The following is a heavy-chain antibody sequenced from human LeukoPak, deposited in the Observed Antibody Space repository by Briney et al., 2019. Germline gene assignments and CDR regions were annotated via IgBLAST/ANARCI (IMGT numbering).Heavy chain of an antibody. Sequence: SGTLSLTCGVSGDSISSYSWSWIRQPPGKALEWIGYIHYSGSADYNPSLLSRVTISVDTSKNQFSLKLTSVTAADTAVYYCARSLSLYYYYYMDVWGKGTTVTVSS. CDR2: IHYSGSA. J-gene: IGHJ6*03. V-gene: IGHV4-59*08. CDR3: ARSLSLYYYYYMDV. CDR1: GDSISSYS.